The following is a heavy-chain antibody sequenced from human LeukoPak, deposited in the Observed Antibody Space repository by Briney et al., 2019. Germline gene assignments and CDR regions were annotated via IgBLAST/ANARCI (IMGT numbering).Heavy chain of an antibody. CDR3: ARALYYGSGSYPDY. D-gene: IGHD3-10*01. V-gene: IGHV1-18*01. CDR2: ISAYNTNT. CDR1: GYTFTSSG. J-gene: IGHJ4*02. Sequence: EASVKVSCKASGYTFTSSGISWVRQAPGQGLEWMGWISAYNTNTNYAQKFQGRVTMTTDTSTSTAYMELRSLRSNDTAVYYCARALYYGSGSYPDYWGQGTLVTVSS.